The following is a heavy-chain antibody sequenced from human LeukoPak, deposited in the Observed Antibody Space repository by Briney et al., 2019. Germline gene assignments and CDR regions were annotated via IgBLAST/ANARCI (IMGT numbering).Heavy chain of an antibody. V-gene: IGHV4-39*07. Sequence: SETLSLTCTVSGGSVSSSNYYWGWIRQPPGKGLEWIGSIYYSGSTYYNPSLKSRVTISVDTSKNQFSLKLSSVTAADTAVYYCAREGAYGDYDYWGQGTLVTVSS. CDR1: GGSVSSSNYY. CDR2: IYYSGST. J-gene: IGHJ4*02. D-gene: IGHD4-17*01. CDR3: AREGAYGDYDY.